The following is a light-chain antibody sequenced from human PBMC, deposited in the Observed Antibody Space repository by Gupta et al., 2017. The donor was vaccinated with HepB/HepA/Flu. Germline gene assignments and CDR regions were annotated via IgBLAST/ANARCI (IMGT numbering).Light chain of an antibody. CDR3: QYYGDSSPIT. CDR1: QTIRNSF. Sequence: IVLTKSPGTFSLSPGERVTLSCRASQTIRNSFLAWYQQKPGQTHRLLIHGASNRATGSPDRFWGSGCGTDFTPPIISREPQDFSVYYCQYYGDSSPITFGQGTQLEIK. V-gene: IGKV3-20*01. CDR2: GAS. J-gene: IGKJ2*01.